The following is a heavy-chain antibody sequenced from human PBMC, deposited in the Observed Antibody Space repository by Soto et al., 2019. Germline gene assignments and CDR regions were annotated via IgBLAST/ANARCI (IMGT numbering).Heavy chain of an antibody. CDR1: GFTFSHYW. Sequence: EVQLVESGGGLVQPGGSLRLSCAASGFTFSHYWIHWVRQAPGKGLVWVSRINSDGGITNYADSVKGRFTIFRDNAKNTVYLEMKSLRAEDTAVYYCARGALHTRGWPLWGQGTLVTVSS. CDR3: ARGALHTRGWPL. J-gene: IGHJ4*02. CDR2: INSDGGIT. V-gene: IGHV3-74*01. D-gene: IGHD6-19*01.